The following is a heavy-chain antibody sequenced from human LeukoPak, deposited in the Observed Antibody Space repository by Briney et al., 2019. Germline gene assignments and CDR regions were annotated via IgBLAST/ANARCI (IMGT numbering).Heavy chain of an antibody. J-gene: IGHJ4*02. CDR2: INPYNGNT. Sequence: ASVKVSCKASGYTFTSYGISWVRQAPGQGLECMGWINPYNGNTNYALKVQGTVTMTTDTSTSTAYLELRSLRSEDTAIYYCAREIYGRFDYWGKGTLVTVSS. D-gene: IGHD4-17*01. V-gene: IGHV1-18*01. CDR1: GYTFTSYG. CDR3: AREIYGRFDY.